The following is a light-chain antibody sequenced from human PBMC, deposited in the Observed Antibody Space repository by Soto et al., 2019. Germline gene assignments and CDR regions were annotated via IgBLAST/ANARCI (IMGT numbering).Light chain of an antibody. J-gene: IGKJ5*01. CDR1: QDVSRK. CDR3: QQRNNWPIT. Sequence: ETVMTQSPHTLSLSPGERATLSCRASQDVSRKLAWYQQRPGQAPRLLIYSASTRATGIPARFTGSGSGTDFTLTISSLEPEDFALYYCQQRNNWPITFGQGTRLEIK. CDR2: SAS. V-gene: IGKV3-15*01.